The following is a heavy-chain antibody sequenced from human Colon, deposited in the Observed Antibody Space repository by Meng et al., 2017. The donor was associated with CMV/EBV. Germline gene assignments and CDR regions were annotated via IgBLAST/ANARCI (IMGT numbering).Heavy chain of an antibody. Sequence: SGFLFHQYGMHWVRQAPGKGLEWLAIIRHDGSNIHYADSVKGRFTISRDNSKNTLYLEMESLRGEDTAVYYCVRDGVGATTFYGYFDYWGQGALVTVSS. CDR1: GFLFHQYG. CDR3: VRDGVGATTFYGYFDY. J-gene: IGHJ4*02. V-gene: IGHV3-33*01. CDR2: IRHDGSNI. D-gene: IGHD1-26*01.